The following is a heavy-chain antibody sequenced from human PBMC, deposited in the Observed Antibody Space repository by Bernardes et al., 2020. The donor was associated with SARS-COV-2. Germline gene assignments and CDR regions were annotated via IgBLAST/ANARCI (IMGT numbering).Heavy chain of an antibody. D-gene: IGHD2-15*01. CDR3: ARDHSVATPPYYYYYMDV. CDR1: GYTFTSYG. CDR2: ISAYNGNT. J-gene: IGHJ6*03. Sequence: ASVKVSCKASGYTFTSYGISWVRQAPGQGLEWMGWISAYNGNTNYAQKLQGRVTMTTDTSTSTAYMELRSLRSDDTAVYYCARDHSVATPPYYYYYMDVWGKGTTVTVSS. V-gene: IGHV1-18*01.